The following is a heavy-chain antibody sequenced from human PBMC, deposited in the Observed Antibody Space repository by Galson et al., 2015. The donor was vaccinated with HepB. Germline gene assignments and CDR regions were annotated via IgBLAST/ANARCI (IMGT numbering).Heavy chain of an antibody. CDR1: GFSFSNYA. CDR2: ISYDGGPR. V-gene: IGHV3-30*18. CDR3: AKGGHGRIGRMINRSLGFDP. Sequence: SLRLSCASSGFSFSNYAIHWVRQAPGKGLEWMAVISYDGGPRYYSDSVKGRFTVSRDPSRSIVYLQMNSLRVDDTAVYYCAKGGHGRIGRMINRSLGFDPWGQGTLVTVSS. J-gene: IGHJ5*02. D-gene: IGHD3-22*01.